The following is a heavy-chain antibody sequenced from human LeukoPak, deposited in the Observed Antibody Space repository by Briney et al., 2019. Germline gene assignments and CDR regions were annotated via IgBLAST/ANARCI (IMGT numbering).Heavy chain of an antibody. CDR3: ARAGSGRSPDWFDP. CDR2: INQDGSKK. CDR1: GFIFSNYW. Sequence: PGGSLRLSCEASGFIFSNYWMAWVRQAPGRGLEWVANINQDGSKKFYVDSVKGRFTISRDNAKNALYLQMNSLRAEDTAVYYCARAGSGRSPDWFDPWGQGTLVTVSS. D-gene: IGHD1-26*01. J-gene: IGHJ5*02. V-gene: IGHV3-7*01.